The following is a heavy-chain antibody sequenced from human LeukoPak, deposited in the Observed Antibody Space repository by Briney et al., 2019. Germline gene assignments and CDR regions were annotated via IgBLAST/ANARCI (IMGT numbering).Heavy chain of an antibody. J-gene: IGHJ5*01. D-gene: IGHD1-26*01. CDR3: AREVGWFDS. Sequence: SGGSLGLSCAASGFTFSNFAMSWVRQAPGKGLEWVSVISDNSGSIYYADSVKGRFTISRDNSKNTLYLQMNSLRAEDTAIYYCAREVGWFDSWGQGTLVTVSS. CDR1: GFTFSNFA. CDR2: ISDNSGSI. V-gene: IGHV3-23*01.